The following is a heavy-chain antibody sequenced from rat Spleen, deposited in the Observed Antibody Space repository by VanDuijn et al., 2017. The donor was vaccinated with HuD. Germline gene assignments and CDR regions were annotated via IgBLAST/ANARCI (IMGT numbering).Heavy chain of an antibody. CDR1: GFTFSNYY. J-gene: IGHJ2*01. CDR2: ISTGGGNT. V-gene: IGHV5-25*01. Sequence: EVQLVESDGGLVQPGRSLKLSCAALGFTFSNYYMAWVRQAPTKGLEWVASISTGGGNTYYRDSVKGRFTISRDNAKSTLYLQMDSLRSEDTATYYCAKGGHNPYYFDYWGQGVMVTVSS. D-gene: IGHD3-4*01. CDR3: AKGGHNPYYFDY.